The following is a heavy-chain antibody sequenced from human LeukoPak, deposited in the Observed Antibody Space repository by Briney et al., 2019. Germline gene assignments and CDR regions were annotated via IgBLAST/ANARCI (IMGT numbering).Heavy chain of an antibody. V-gene: IGHV1-18*04. Sequence: GASVKVSCKASGYTFTSYGISWVRQAPGQGLEWMGWISAYNGNTTYAQKLQGRVTMTTDTSTSTPYMELRSLRSDDTAVYYCAREGQQLAIDYWGQGTLVTVSS. CDR2: ISAYNGNT. CDR3: AREGQQLAIDY. J-gene: IGHJ4*02. CDR1: GYTFTSYG. D-gene: IGHD6-13*01.